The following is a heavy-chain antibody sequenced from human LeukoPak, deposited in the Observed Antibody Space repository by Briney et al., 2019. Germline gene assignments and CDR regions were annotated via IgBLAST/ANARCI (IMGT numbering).Heavy chain of an antibody. D-gene: IGHD3-10*01. CDR3: AKGPLFTMVRGVTFLDY. CDR1: GFTLSSYG. CDR2: ISYEGSNK. V-gene: IGHV3-30*18. J-gene: IGHJ4*02. Sequence: GGSLRLSCAASGFTLSSYGMHWVRQAPGKGREWVAVISYEGSNKYYAVSVKGPFTISRDNSKNTLYLQMNSLRAEDTAVYYCAKGPLFTMVRGVTFLDYWGQGTLVTVSS.